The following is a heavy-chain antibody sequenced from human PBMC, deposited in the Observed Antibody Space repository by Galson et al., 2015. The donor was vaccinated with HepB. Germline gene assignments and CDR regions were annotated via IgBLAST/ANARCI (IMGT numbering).Heavy chain of an antibody. CDR2: ISSDATAT. D-gene: IGHD3-3*01. CDR1: GFTFSSYW. J-gene: IGHJ4*02. V-gene: IGHV3-74*01. Sequence: SLRLSCAASGFTFSSYWMYWVRQAPGKGLVWVSQISSDATATDYADSVRGRFTISRDNAKNTLYLQMNSLRAEDAAVYYCARPTSSNPESRGFYYWGQGTLVTVSS. CDR3: ARPTSSNPESRGFYY.